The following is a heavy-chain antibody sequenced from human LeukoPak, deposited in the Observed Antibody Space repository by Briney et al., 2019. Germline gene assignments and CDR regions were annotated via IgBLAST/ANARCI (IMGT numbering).Heavy chain of an antibody. CDR3: ARGINTVTFDY. V-gene: IGHV3-21*01. D-gene: IGHD4-17*01. CDR2: ISSSSSYI. CDR1: GFTFSGYS. Sequence: GGSLRLSCAASGFTFSGYSMNWVRQAPGKGLEWVSSISSSSSYIYYADSVKGRFTISRDNAKNSLYLQMNSLRAEDTAVYYCARGINTVTFDYWGQGTLVTVSS. J-gene: IGHJ4*02.